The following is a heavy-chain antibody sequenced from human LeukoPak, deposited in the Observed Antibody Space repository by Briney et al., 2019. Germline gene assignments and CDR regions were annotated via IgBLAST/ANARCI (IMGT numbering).Heavy chain of an antibody. Sequence: GESLKISCKGSGYSFTSYWIGWVRQMPGKGLEWMGIIYPGDSDTRYSPSFQGQVTISADKSITTAYLQWISLQASDTAMYYCARAKIGSTGPYTHFDYWGQGTLITVSS. D-gene: IGHD2-2*02. CDR3: ARAKIGSTGPYTHFDY. V-gene: IGHV5-51*01. CDR2: IYPGDSDT. CDR1: GYSFTSYW. J-gene: IGHJ4*02.